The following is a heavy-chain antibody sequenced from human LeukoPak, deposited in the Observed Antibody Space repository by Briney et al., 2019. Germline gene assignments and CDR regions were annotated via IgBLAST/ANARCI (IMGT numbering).Heavy chain of an antibody. CDR1: GFTFSSYS. D-gene: IGHD3-16*01. V-gene: IGHV3-48*01. CDR3: ASTPLGGY. Sequence: GGSLILSCAASGFTFSSYSMNWVRQAPGKGLEWVSYISSSSSTIYYADSVKGRFTISRDNAKNSLYLQMNSLRAEDTAVYYCASTPLGGYWGQGTLVTVSS. J-gene: IGHJ4*02. CDR2: ISSSSSTI.